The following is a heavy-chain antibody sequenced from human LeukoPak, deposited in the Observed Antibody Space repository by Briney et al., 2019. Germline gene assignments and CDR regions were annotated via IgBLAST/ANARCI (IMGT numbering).Heavy chain of an antibody. V-gene: IGHV3-66*01. D-gene: IGHD2-21*02. J-gene: IGHJ5*02. CDR1: GFTVNRTY. Sequence: GGSLRLSCAASGFTVNRTYMSWVRQAPGRGLEWVSVIYSGGATYYSDSVKGRFTISRDNSKNTLYLQMNSLRAEDTAVYYCARDCGGDCLTGRNNWFDPWGQGTLVTVSS. CDR2: IYSGGAT. CDR3: ARDCGGDCLTGRNNWFDP.